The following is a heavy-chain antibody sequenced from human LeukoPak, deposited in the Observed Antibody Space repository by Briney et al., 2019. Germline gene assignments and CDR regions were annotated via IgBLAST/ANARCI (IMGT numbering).Heavy chain of an antibody. CDR1: GFTFSSYG. Sequence: GGSLRLSCAASGFTFSSYGMHWVRQAPGKGLEWVAVIWYDGSNKYYADSVKGRFTISRDNSKNTLYLQMNSLRAEDTAVYYCAKSSGYYPYYFDYWGQGTLVTVSS. V-gene: IGHV3-33*06. D-gene: IGHD3-22*01. CDR2: IWYDGSNK. J-gene: IGHJ4*02. CDR3: AKSSGYYPYYFDY.